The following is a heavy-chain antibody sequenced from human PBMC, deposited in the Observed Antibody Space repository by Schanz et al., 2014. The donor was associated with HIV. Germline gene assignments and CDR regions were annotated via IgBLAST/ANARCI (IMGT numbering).Heavy chain of an antibody. J-gene: IGHJ5*02. CDR3: ARARAKIEGRPVGNWFDP. CDR1: GYTFSSYD. D-gene: IGHD6-6*01. CDR2: MNPNSGHT. V-gene: IGHV1-8*01. Sequence: QVQLVQSGAEVKKPGASVMLSCKASGYTFSSYDINWVRQATGQGLEWMGWMNPNSGHTGYAQKFQGRVDMTRTTSISTAYMELRGLTSEDTAVYFCARARAKIEGRPVGNWFDPWGQGTLVTVSS.